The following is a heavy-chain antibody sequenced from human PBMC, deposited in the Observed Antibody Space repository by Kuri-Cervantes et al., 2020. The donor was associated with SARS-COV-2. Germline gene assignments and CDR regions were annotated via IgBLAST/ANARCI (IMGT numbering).Heavy chain of an antibody. CDR3: AKDQDYYDSSGQFDY. CDR1: GFTFSSYA. D-gene: IGHD3-22*01. CDR2: IYSGGSST. V-gene: IGHV3-23*03. J-gene: IGHJ4*02. Sequence: GESLKISCAASGFTFSSYAMSWVRQAPGKGLEWVSVIYSGGSSTYYADSVKGWFTISRDNSKNTPYLQMNSLRAEDTAVYYCAKDQDYYDSSGQFDYWGQGTLVTVSS.